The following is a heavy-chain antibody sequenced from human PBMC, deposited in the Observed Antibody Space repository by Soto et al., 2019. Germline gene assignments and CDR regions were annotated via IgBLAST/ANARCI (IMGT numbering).Heavy chain of an antibody. CDR1: GGSISSYY. V-gene: IGHV4-59*01. D-gene: IGHD3-9*01. CDR3: ARAAYYDILTGVPGPFDY. J-gene: IGHJ4*02. CDR2: IYYSGST. Sequence: PSETLSLTCTVSGGSISSYYWSWIRQPPGKGLEWIGYIYYSGSTNYNPSLKSRVTISVDTSKNQFSLKLSSVTAADTAVYYCARAAYYDILTGVPGPFDYWGQGTLVTVSS.